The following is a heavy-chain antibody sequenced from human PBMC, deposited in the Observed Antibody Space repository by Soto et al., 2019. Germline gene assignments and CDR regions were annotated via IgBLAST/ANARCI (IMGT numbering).Heavy chain of an antibody. CDR1: GYTFTDFY. D-gene: IGHD1-7*01. CDR2: INPNSGVT. CDR3: AGRGTLDYYAMDV. Sequence: QVQLVQSGADVKKPGASVKVSCKASGYTFTDFYMHWVRQAPGQGLEWMGWINPNSGVTNYAQKFPGRVTMTRDTSISTAYMELTSLRSDDTAVYYCAGRGTLDYYAMDVWGQGTTVTASS. J-gene: IGHJ6*02. V-gene: IGHV1-2*02.